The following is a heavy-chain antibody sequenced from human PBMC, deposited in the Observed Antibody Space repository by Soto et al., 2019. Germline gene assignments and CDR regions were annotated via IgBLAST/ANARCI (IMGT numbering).Heavy chain of an antibody. J-gene: IGHJ4*02. Sequence: PSETLSLTCTVSGGSVSSVTYYWSWIRQPPGKGLEWIGNIYYSGRTTYNPSLQSRVTISVDTSKNQFSLKLNSVTAADTAVYYCARDRVTTPRFYDYWGQGTLVTVSS. CDR2: IYYSGRT. D-gene: IGHD2-21*02. CDR3: ARDRVTTPRFYDY. V-gene: IGHV4-61*01. CDR1: GGSVSSVTYY.